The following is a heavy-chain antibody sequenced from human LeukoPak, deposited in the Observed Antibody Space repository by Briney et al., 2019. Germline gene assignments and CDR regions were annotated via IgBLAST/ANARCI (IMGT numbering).Heavy chain of an antibody. CDR1: GYTFTGYY. CDR3: ARRGHGYNSLFHSFDL. Sequence: GGSVKVSCMASGYTFTGYYMHWVRQAPGQGLEWMGWINPNSGGTNYAQKFQGRVTMTRDTSISTAYMELSRLRSDDSALYYCARRGHGYNSLFHSFDLWGHGTMVTVSS. D-gene: IGHD5-24*01. J-gene: IGHJ3*01. CDR2: INPNSGGT. V-gene: IGHV1-2*02.